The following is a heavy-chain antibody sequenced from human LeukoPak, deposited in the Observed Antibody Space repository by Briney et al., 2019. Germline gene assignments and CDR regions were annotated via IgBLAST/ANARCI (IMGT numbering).Heavy chain of an antibody. D-gene: IGHD3-22*01. J-gene: IGHJ4*02. CDR2: ISSSSSTI. V-gene: IGHV3-48*04. CDR1: GFNFSSYS. Sequence: GGSLRLSCAASGFNFSSYSMNWVRQAPGKGLEWVSYISSSSSTIYYADSVKGRFTISRDNAKNSLYLQMNNLRAEDTAVYYCARYYYDSSGYYYSDYWGQGTLVTVSS. CDR3: ARYYYDSSGYYYSDY.